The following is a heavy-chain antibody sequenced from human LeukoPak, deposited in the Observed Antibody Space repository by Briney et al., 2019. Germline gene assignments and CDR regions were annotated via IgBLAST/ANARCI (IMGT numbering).Heavy chain of an antibody. J-gene: IGHJ4*02. CDR1: GGSISSGGYY. Sequence: SQTLSLTCTVSGGSISSGGYYWSWIRQHPGKGLEWIGYSYYSGSTNYNPSLKSRVTISLDTSKNQFSLKLTSVTAADTAVYYCARGYVVPAAPLDYWGQGTLVTVSS. CDR2: SYYSGST. D-gene: IGHD2-2*01. V-gene: IGHV4-31*02. CDR3: ARGYVVPAAPLDY.